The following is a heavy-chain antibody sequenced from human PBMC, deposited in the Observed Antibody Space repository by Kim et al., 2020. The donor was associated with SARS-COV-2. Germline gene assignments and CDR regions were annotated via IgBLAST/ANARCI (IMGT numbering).Heavy chain of an antibody. Sequence: TYYVDSVKGRFIISRDNSKTTLYLQMSSLRVEDTAVYYCATNLAAAGVVWGQGTLVTVSS. V-gene: IGHV3-66*01. J-gene: IGHJ4*02. CDR3: ATNLAAAGVV. CDR2: T. D-gene: IGHD6-13*01.